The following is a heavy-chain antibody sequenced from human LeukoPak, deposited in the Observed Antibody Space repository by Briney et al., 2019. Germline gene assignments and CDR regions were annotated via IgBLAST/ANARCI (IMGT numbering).Heavy chain of an antibody. CDR1: GYTFTSYY. CDR2: ISAYNGNT. Sequence: ASVKVSCKASGYTFTSYYMHWVRQAPGQGLEWMGWISAYNGNTNYAQKLQGRVTMTTDTSTSTAYMELRSLRSDDTAVYYCARVKAGLRGNWFDPWGQGTLVTVSS. D-gene: IGHD5-12*01. J-gene: IGHJ5*02. CDR3: ARVKAGLRGNWFDP. V-gene: IGHV1-18*04.